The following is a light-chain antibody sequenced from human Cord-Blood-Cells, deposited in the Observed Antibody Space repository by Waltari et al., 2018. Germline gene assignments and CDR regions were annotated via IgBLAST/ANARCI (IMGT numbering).Light chain of an antibody. CDR1: SLRSYY. CDR2: GKN. J-gene: IGLJ2*01. Sequence: SSELTQDPAVSVALGQTVRITCPGDSLRSYYASWYQQKPGQAPVLVIYGKNNRPSGNPDRFSGSSSGNTASLAISGAQAEDEADYYCNSRDSSGNHLVFGGGTKLTVL. CDR3: NSRDSSGNHLV. V-gene: IGLV3-19*01.